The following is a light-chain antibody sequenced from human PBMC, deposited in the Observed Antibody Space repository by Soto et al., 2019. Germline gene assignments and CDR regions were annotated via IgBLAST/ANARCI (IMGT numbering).Light chain of an antibody. V-gene: IGKV3-20*01. CDR3: QQYPSSPPWT. CDR1: QSVSSNY. CDR2: GAS. Sequence: EIVLTQSPGTLSLSPGDRATLSCRASQSVSSNYLAWYQQKPGRAPRLLIYGASSRATGIPDRFSGSGSGTDFTLTISRLEPEDFSVYYCQQYPSSPPWTFGQGPKVQIK. J-gene: IGKJ1*01.